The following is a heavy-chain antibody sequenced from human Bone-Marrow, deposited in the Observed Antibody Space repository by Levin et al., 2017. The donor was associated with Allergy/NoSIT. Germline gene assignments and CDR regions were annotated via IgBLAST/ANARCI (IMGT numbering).Heavy chain of an antibody. J-gene: IGHJ6*02. CDR3: AAPNPYYYDILTGYYVPYDDDGMDV. CDR2: INSDGSST. D-gene: IGHD3-9*01. V-gene: IGHV3-74*01. Sequence: SCAASGFTFSSYWMHWVRQAPGKGLVWVSRINSDGSSTSYADSVKGRFTISRDNAKNTLYLQMNSLRAEDTAVYYCAAPNPYYYDILTGYYVPYDDDGMDVWGQGTTVTVSS. CDR1: GFTFSSYW.